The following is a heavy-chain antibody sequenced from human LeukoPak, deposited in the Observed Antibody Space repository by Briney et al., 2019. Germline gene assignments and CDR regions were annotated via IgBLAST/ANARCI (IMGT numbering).Heavy chain of an antibody. J-gene: IGHJ4*02. V-gene: IGHV3-74*01. CDR2: INSDGSST. D-gene: IGHD1-26*01. CDR1: GFTFSSYW. Sequence: GGSLRLSCAASGFTFSSYWMHWVRQAPGKGLVWVSRINSDGSSTSYADSVKGRFTISRDNAQNSLYLQMNSLRAEDTAIYYCVRDRGTYRPIDYWGQGTLVTVSS. CDR3: VRDRGTYRPIDY.